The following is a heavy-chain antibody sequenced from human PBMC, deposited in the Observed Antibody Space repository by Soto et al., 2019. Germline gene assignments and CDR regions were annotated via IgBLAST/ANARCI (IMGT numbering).Heavy chain of an antibody. CDR1: GGSISSGDYY. V-gene: IGHV4-30-4*01. Sequence: QVQLQESGPGLVKPSQTLSLTCTVSGGSISSGDYYWSWIRQPTGKGLEWIGSIYYSGSTYYNPSQKSQVSISIFTAKNQIPLKMKCGTASVMGVDFCASRHICPFFVQWGQGTLVTVSS. CDR3: ASRHICPFFVQ. D-gene: IGHD2-21*01. J-gene: IGHJ4*02. CDR2: IYYSGST.